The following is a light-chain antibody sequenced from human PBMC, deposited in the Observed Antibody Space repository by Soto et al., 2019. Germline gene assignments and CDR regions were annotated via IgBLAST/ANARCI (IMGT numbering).Light chain of an antibody. CDR3: QQVDSYPLT. V-gene: IGKV1-9*01. CDR1: QGISIY. Sequence: DIQLTQSPSFLSGSVGDRVTITCRASQGISIYLNWYQQRPGKAPNLLIYGASTLRSGVPSRFSGSGSGTEFTLTISSLQPEDFATYYCQQVDSYPLTFGGGTKVDIK. CDR2: GAS. J-gene: IGKJ4*01.